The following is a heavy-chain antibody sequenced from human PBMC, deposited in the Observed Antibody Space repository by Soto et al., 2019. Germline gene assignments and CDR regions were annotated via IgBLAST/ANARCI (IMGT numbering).Heavy chain of an antibody. V-gene: IGHV1-69*13. CDR3: ARSKSSSFDY. J-gene: IGHJ4*02. CDR1: GGTFSSYA. Sequence: ASVKVSCKASGGTFSSYAISWVRQPPGQGLEWMGGIIPIFGTANYAQKFQGRVTITADESTSTAYMELSSLRSEDTALYYCARSKSSSFDYWGQGTLVTVSS. D-gene: IGHD6-6*01. CDR2: IIPIFGTA.